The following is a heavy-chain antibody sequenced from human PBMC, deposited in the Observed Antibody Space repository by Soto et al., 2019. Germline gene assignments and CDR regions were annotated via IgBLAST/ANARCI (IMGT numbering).Heavy chain of an antibody. D-gene: IGHD2-8*01. Sequence: ASVKVSCKASGYTFTSYGISWVRQAPGQGLEWMGWISAYNGNTNYAQKLQGRVTMTTDTSTSTAYMELRSLRSDDTAVYYCAREGEGIVLMVYAIGVYYGMDVWGQGTTVTVSS. CDR3: AREGEGIVLMVYAIGVYYGMDV. J-gene: IGHJ6*02. CDR2: ISAYNGNT. CDR1: GYTFTSYG. V-gene: IGHV1-18*01.